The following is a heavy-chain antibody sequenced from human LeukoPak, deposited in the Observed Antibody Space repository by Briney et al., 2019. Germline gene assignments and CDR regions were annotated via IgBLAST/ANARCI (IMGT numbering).Heavy chain of an antibody. D-gene: IGHD2-15*01. CDR3: ARDATYCRGSTCSYYGLDV. V-gene: IGHV1-3*01. J-gene: IGHJ6*02. CDR2: MSAGNGNT. Sequence: ASVKVSCKASGYTFTSYAMHWVRQAPGQGLEWMGWMSAGNGNTKYSQKFQGRVSISRDTSATTAYMELSSLTSEDTAVYYCARDATYCRGSTCSYYGLDVWGQGTTVTVSS. CDR1: GYTFTSYA.